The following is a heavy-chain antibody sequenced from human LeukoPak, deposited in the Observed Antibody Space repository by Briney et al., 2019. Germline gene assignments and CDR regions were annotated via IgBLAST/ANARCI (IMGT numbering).Heavy chain of an antibody. CDR1: GFTFSNYA. V-gene: IGHV3-23*01. CDR3: AKEIAVSGIPYFDH. CDR2: ISAWDGST. Sequence: GGSLRLSCAASGFTFSNYAMSWVRQAPGKGLEWVSGISAWDGSTYYADSVRGRLTLSRDTSKNTLYLQMNSLRAEDTAVYYCAKEIAVSGIPYFDHWGQGTLVSVSS. D-gene: IGHD6-19*01. J-gene: IGHJ4*02.